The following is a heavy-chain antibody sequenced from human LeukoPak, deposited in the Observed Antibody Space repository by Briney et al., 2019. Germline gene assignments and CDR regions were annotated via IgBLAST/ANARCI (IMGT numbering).Heavy chain of an antibody. D-gene: IGHD6-13*01. CDR1: GFTFSDYY. J-gene: IGHJ4*02. V-gene: IGHV3-11*01. CDR2: ISSGGSTI. Sequence: GGSLRLSCAVSGFTFSDYYMSWIRQAPGKGLEWVSYISSGGSTISHADSVKGRFTISRDNAENSLYLQMNSLRAEETAVYYWARRAAAARCFDYWGQGTLVTVSS. CDR3: ARRAAAARCFDY.